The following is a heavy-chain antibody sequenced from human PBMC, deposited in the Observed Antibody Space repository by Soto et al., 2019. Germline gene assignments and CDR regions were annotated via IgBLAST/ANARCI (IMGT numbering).Heavy chain of an antibody. CDR3: ARQVVVVVAATRYHYYYYMDV. J-gene: IGHJ6*03. CDR2: IYYSGST. Sequence: PSETLCLTCTVSGGSISGSSYYWGWIRQPPGKGLEWIGSIYYSGSTYYNPSLKSRVTISVDTSKNQFSLKLSSVTAADTAVYYCARQVVVVVAATRYHYYYYMDVWGKGTTVTV. V-gene: IGHV4-39*01. D-gene: IGHD2-15*01. CDR1: GGSISGSSYY.